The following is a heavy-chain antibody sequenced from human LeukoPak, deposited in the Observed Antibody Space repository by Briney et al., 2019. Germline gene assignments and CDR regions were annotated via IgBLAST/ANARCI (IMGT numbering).Heavy chain of an antibody. D-gene: IGHD3-22*01. V-gene: IGHV4-39*07. CDR2: IYYSGST. Sequence: PSETLSLTCTVSGGSISSGSYYWSWIRQPPGKGLEWIGSIYYSGSTYYNPSLKSRVTISVDTSKNQFSLKLSSVTAADTAVYYCARDGYYYDSSGKYFDYWGQGTLVTVSS. CDR1: GGSISSGSYY. J-gene: IGHJ4*02. CDR3: ARDGYYYDSSGKYFDY.